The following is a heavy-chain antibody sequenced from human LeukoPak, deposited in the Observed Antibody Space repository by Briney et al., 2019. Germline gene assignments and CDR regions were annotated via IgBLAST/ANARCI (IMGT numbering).Heavy chain of an antibody. J-gene: IGHJ3*01. Sequence: GGSLRLSCAGSGFTFSNYALIWVRQAPGRGLELVSAIKGSGSFTKYADSVTGRFTISRDNSKNMLYLQMSSLTADDTAIYYCARDPNGDYIGAFDFGGQGTMVTVSS. CDR1: GFTFSNYA. CDR2: IKGSGSFT. D-gene: IGHD4-17*01. V-gene: IGHV3-23*01. CDR3: ARDPNGDYIGAFDF.